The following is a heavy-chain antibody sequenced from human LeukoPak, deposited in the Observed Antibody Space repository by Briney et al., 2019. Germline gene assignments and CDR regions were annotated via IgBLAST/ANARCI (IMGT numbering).Heavy chain of an antibody. CDR1: GGSTSSYY. J-gene: IGHJ4*02. CDR2: IYYSGST. CDR3: ARHFAYSSGWYDY. Sequence: SETLSLTCTVSGGSTSSYYWSWIRQPPGKGLEWIGYIYYSGSTNYNPSLKSRVTISVDTSKNQFSLKLSSVTAADTAVYYCARHFAYSSGWYDYWGQGTLVTVSS. D-gene: IGHD6-19*01. V-gene: IGHV4-59*08.